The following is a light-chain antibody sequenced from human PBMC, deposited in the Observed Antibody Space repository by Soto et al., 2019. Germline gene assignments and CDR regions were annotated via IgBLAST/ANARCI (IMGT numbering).Light chain of an antibody. CDR1: QRLLHKSGNTY. Sequence: VTTQSPPSLPVTSGAAASISCRYSQRLLHKSGNTYCNWYRQRPGQAPLLLSYMGFRRASGVPVRFSGSGSGTYFTLHITRVEAEDAGVYYCLQTLQTPRTFGQGTKVDIK. V-gene: IGKV2-28*01. CDR2: MGF. CDR3: LQTLQTPRT. J-gene: IGKJ1*01.